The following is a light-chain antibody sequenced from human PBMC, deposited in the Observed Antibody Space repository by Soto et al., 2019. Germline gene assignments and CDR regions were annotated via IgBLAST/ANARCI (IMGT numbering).Light chain of an antibody. CDR2: GAF. V-gene: IGKV3-15*01. CDR3: QQYKNWPPLT. CDR1: QSVSYN. Sequence: IVMTQSPATLSVSPGETDTLSCRASQSVSYNLAWYQQKPGKGPRLLIYGAFTRATGIPARFSGSGSGTEFTLTISSLQSEDFALYYCQQYKNWPPLTFGGGTKVEIK. J-gene: IGKJ4*01.